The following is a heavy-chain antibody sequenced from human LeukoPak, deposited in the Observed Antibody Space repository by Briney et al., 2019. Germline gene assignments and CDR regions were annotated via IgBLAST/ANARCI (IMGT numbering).Heavy chain of an antibody. D-gene: IGHD3-10*01. CDR2: IYYSGST. CDR3: ARDTSYGSGRN. CDR1: GRSISSYY. Sequence: SETLSLTCTVSGRSISSYYWSWIRQPPGKGLEWIGYIYYSGSTNYNPSLKSRVTISVDTSKNQFSLKLSSVTAADTAVYYCARDTSYGSGRNWGQGTLVTVSS. J-gene: IGHJ4*02. V-gene: IGHV4-59*12.